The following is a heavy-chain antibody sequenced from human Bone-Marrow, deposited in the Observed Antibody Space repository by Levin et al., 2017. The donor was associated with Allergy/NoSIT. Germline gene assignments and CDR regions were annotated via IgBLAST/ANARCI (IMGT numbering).Heavy chain of an antibody. CDR1: GFTFGDYA. CDR3: AKDTRVWGDSSGYHDY. CDR2: ISGSSGTI. D-gene: IGHD3-22*01. J-gene: IGHJ4*02. Sequence: SLRLSCAASGFTFGDYAMHWVRQAPGKGLEWVSGISGSSGTIGYAESVKGRFTISRDNAKNSLYLQMDSLRTEDTALYFCAKDTRVWGDSSGYHDYWGQGTLVIVSS. V-gene: IGHV3-9*01.